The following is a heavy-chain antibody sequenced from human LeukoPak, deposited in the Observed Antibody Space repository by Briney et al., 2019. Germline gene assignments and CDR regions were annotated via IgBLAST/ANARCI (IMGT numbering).Heavy chain of an antibody. Sequence: GGSLRLSCAASGFTFRAYSLSWVRQAPGKGLEWVSFITGSSGDILYADSVKGRFTVSRDNAKNTLYLQMDSLTAEDTAVYFCARVAGHYFDYWGQGSLVTVYS. J-gene: IGHJ4*02. D-gene: IGHD3-10*01. CDR1: GFTFRAYS. CDR3: ARVAGHYFDY. CDR2: ITGSSGDI. V-gene: IGHV3-21*05.